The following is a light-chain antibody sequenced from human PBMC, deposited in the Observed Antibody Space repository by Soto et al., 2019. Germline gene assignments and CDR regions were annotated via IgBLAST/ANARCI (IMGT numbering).Light chain of an antibody. CDR3: QQLNSYPII. CDR2: AAS. V-gene: IGKV1-9*01. Sequence: DIQLTQSPSFLPASVGDRVTITCRASQGINNYLGWYQQKPGKAPKLLIYAASTLTSGVPSRFSGSGSGTEFTLTSSSLQLEHFATYYCQQLNSYPIIFGPGTKVDI. CDR1: QGINNY. J-gene: IGKJ3*01.